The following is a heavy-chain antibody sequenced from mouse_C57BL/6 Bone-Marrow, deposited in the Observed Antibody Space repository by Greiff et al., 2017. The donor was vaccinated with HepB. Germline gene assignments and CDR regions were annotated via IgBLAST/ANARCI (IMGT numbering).Heavy chain of an antibody. V-gene: IGHV1-26*01. D-gene: IGHD6-1*01. CDR3: ARSNFLAYYAMDY. CDR1: GYTFTDYY. J-gene: IGHJ4*01. Sequence: EVKLQQSGPELVKPGASVKISCKASGYTFTDYYMNWVKQSHGKSLEWIGDINPNNGGTSYNQKFKGKATLTVDKSSSTAYMELRSLTSEDSAVYYCARSNFLAYYAMDYWGQGTSVTVSS. CDR2: INPNNGGT.